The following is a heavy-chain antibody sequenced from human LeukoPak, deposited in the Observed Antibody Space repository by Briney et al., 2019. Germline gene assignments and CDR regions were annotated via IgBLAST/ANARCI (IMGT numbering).Heavy chain of an antibody. D-gene: IGHD6-13*01. CDR1: GFTFSSYG. J-gene: IGHJ4*02. Sequence: GRSLRLSCAASGFTFSSYGMHWVRQAPGKGLEWVAVIWYDGSNKYYADSVKGRFTISRDNSKNTLCLQMNSLRAEDTAVYYCAREFSSSWQFFDYWGQGTLVTVSS. CDR3: AREFSSSWQFFDY. V-gene: IGHV3-33*01. CDR2: IWYDGSNK.